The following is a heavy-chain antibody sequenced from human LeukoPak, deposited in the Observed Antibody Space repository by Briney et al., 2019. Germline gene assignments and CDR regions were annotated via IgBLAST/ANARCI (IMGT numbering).Heavy chain of an antibody. V-gene: IGHV3-23*01. D-gene: IGHD2-15*01. CDR2: ISGGGGST. Sequence: GGSLRLSCAASGFTFSSYAMSWVRQAPGKGLEWVSAISGGGGSTYYADSVKGRFTISRDNSKNTLYLQMNSLRAEDTAVYYCAKGLIGIVVVVADIDYWGQGTLVTVSS. CDR3: AKGLIGIVVVVADIDY. CDR1: GFTFSSYA. J-gene: IGHJ4*02.